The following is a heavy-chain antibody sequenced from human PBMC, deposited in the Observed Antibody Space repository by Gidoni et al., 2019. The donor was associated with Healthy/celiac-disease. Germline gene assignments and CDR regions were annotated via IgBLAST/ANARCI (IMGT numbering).Heavy chain of an antibody. CDR1: GFTFDDYA. V-gene: IGHV3-9*01. CDR3: AKDKATVTSDGYYYGMDV. D-gene: IGHD4-17*01. Sequence: EVQLVESGGGLVQPGRSLRLSCAASGFTFDDYAMHWVRQAPGKGLEWVSGISWNSGSIGYADSVKGRFTISRDNAKNSLYLQMNSLRAEDTALYYCAKDKATVTSDGYYYGMDVWGQGTTVTVSS. CDR2: ISWNSGSI. J-gene: IGHJ6*02.